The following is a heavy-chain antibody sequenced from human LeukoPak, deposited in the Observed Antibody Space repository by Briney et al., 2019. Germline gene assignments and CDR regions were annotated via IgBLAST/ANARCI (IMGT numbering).Heavy chain of an antibody. CDR3: ARARPRAAAGKNYGMAV. V-gene: IGHV3-48*04. D-gene: IGHD6-13*01. J-gene: IGHJ6*04. CDR1: GFTFSSYS. Sequence: PGGSLRLSCAASGFTFSSYSMNWVRQAPRKGLEWVSHISSSSSIVYYADSVKGRFTISRDNAKNSLYLQMNSLRAEDTAVYYCARARPRAAAGKNYGMAVWGKGTRVTVSS. CDR2: ISSSSSIV.